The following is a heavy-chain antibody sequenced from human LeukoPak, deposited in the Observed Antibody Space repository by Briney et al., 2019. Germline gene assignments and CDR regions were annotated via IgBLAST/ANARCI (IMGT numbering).Heavy chain of an antibody. J-gene: IGHJ4*02. D-gene: IGHD2-2*02. V-gene: IGHV4-31*03. Sequence: MASQTLSLTCTVSGGSISSGGYYWSWIRQHPGKGLEWIGYIYYSGSTYYNPSLKSRVTISVDTSKNQFSLKLSSVTAADTAVYYCARARTDQLLYDYWGQGTLVTVSS. CDR1: GGSISSGGYY. CDR3: ARARTDQLLYDY. CDR2: IYYSGST.